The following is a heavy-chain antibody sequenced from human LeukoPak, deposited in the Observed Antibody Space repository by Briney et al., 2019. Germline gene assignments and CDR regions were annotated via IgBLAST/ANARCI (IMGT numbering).Heavy chain of an antibody. CDR1: GFTVSSNY. V-gene: IGHV3-66*01. J-gene: IGHJ5*02. Sequence: GGSLRLSCAASGFTVSSNYMSWVRQAPGKGLEWVSVIYSGGSTYYADSVKGRFTISRDNSKNTLYLQMNSLRAEDTAVYYCASELSGSYYGDWFDPWGQGTLVTVSS. D-gene: IGHD1-26*01. CDR3: ASELSGSYYGDWFDP. CDR2: IYSGGST.